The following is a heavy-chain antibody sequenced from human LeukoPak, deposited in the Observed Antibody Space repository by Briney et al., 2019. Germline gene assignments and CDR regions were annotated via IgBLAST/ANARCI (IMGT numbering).Heavy chain of an antibody. CDR1: GFTFSSYA. D-gene: IGHD3-10*01. J-gene: IGHJ5*02. CDR2: ISGDRGNV. V-gene: IGHV3-23*01. Sequence: GGSLRLSCAASGFTFSSYAMSWVRQAPGKGLEWVSAISGDRGNVYYADSVKGRFTISRDNSKNTLYLQMGSLGAEDTAVYYCAKDGMARGANWFDPWGQGTLVIVSS. CDR3: AKDGMARGANWFDP.